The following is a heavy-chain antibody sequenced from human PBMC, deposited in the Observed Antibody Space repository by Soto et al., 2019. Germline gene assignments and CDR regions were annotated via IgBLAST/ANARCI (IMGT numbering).Heavy chain of an antibody. J-gene: IGHJ5*02. CDR3: ARAYYYDSSGLFDP. V-gene: IGHV4-34*01. CDR1: GWSFGGYY. CDR2: INHSGST. D-gene: IGHD3-22*01. Sequence: SETLSLTCAVYGWSFGGYYWSWIRQTPGKGPEWIGEINHSGSTNYNPSLKCRVTISVDTSKNQFSLKLSSVPAGDTAVYFCARAYYYDSSGLFDPWGQGTLVTVSS.